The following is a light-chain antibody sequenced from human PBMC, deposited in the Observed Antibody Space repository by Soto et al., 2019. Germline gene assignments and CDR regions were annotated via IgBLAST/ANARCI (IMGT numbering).Light chain of an antibody. CDR2: EAT. CDR3: TSYTITSPYV. Sequence: QSVLTQPASMPGFPGQWITISGTGTSSDIVRYNFVSWYQHHPGKATNLIIYEATKRPSGVSYRFSGSKSGNTASLTISGLQAEDEADYYCTSYTITSPYVFGTGTKVTVL. CDR1: SSDIVRYNF. V-gene: IGLV2-14*01. J-gene: IGLJ1*01.